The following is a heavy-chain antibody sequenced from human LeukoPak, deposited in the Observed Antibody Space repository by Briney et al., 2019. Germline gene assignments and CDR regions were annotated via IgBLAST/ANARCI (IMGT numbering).Heavy chain of an antibody. J-gene: IGHJ4*02. D-gene: IGHD3-10*01. CDR3: AERGPGSPQSGKYYFDY. V-gene: IGHV3-23*01. CDR1: GFTFSTYG. CDR2: ISGRADLT. Sequence: PGGSLRLSCAASGFTFSTYGITWVRQAPGKGLEWVSAISGRADLTFYADSVKGRLTISRDNSKNTLYLQMNSLRAEDTAVYYCAERGPGSPQSGKYYFDYWGQGTLVTVSS.